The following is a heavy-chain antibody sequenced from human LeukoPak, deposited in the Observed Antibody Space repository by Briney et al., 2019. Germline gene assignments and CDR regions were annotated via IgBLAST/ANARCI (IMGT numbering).Heavy chain of an antibody. V-gene: IGHV1-69*05. CDR2: IIPIFGTA. CDR3: ARVPYLLGYYYYMDV. CDR1: GGTFSSYA. J-gene: IGHJ6*03. Sequence: ASVKVSCRASGGTFSSYAISWVRQAPGQGLEWMGGIIPIFGTANYAQKFQGRVTITTDESTSTAYMELSSLRSEDTAVYYCARVPYLLGYYYYMDVWGKGTTVTVSS.